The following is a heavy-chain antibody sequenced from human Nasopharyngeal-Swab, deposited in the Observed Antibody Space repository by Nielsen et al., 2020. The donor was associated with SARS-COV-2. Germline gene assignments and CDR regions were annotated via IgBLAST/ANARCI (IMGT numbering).Heavy chain of an antibody. V-gene: IGHV4-34*01. CDR3: ASSTYQGRSD. CDR2: INHSGST. Sequence: SETLSLTCAVYGGSFSGYYWSWIRQPPGKGLEWIGEINHSGSTNYNPSLKSRVTISVDTSKNQFSPKLSSVTAADTAVYYCASSTYQGRSDWGQGTLVTVSS. D-gene: IGHD1-1*01. CDR1: GGSFSGYY. J-gene: IGHJ4*02.